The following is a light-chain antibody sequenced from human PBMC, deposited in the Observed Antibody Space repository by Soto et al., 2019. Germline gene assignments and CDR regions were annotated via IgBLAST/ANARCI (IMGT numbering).Light chain of an antibody. CDR3: QHYGTSLA. Sequence: EIVLTQSPGTLSLSPGERATLSCRASQTISSSSLAWYQQKPGQAPWLLIYSAYSKTAGVPDRFSGSGSGTDFTLTITRLEPEDFAVYYCQHYGTSLAFGGGTNVEIK. V-gene: IGKV3-20*01. CDR1: QTISSSS. J-gene: IGKJ4*01. CDR2: SAY.